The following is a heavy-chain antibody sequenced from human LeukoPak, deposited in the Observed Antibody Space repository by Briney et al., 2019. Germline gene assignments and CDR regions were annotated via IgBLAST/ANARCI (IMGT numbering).Heavy chain of an antibody. CDR1: GFTFSSYS. D-gene: IGHD6-13*01. Sequence: PGGSLRLSCAASGFTFSSYSMNWVRQAPGKGLEWVSYISSSSSTIYYADSVKGRFTISRDNAKNSLYLQMNSLRAEDTAVYYCARDPPALLGEAAAGIDAFDIWGQGTMVTVSS. V-gene: IGHV3-48*01. CDR3: ARDPPALLGEAAAGIDAFDI. J-gene: IGHJ3*02. CDR2: ISSSSSTI.